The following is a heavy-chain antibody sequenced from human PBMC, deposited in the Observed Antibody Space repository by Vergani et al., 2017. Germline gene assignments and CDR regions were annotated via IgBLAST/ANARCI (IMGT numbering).Heavy chain of an antibody. CDR2: INPSGGST. Sequence: QVQLVQSGAEVKKPGASVKVSCKASGYTFTSYYIHWVRQAPGQGLEWMGIINPSGGSTGYAQKFQGRVTMTRDTSTSTVCMELSSLRSEDTAVYYCAREQYSGIYIYWGQGTLVTVSS. J-gene: IGHJ4*02. CDR3: AREQYSGIYIY. D-gene: IGHD1-26*01. V-gene: IGHV1-46*01. CDR1: GYTFTSYY.